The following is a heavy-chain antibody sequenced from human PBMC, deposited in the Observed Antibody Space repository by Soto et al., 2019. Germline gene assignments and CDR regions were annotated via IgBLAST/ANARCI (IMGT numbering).Heavy chain of an antibody. J-gene: IGHJ6*02. CDR2: IFSNDEK. D-gene: IGHD2-2*01. CDR3: ARILRIGYCSSTSCSVRLNYGMDV. CDR1: GISLSNARMG. Sequence: SGPTLVNPTETLTLTCTVSGISLSNARMGVSWIRQPPGKALEWLAHIFSNDEKSYSTSLKSRLTISKDTSKSQVVLTMTNMDPVDTATYYCARILRIGYCSSTSCSVRLNYGMDVWGQGTTVTVSS. V-gene: IGHV2-26*01.